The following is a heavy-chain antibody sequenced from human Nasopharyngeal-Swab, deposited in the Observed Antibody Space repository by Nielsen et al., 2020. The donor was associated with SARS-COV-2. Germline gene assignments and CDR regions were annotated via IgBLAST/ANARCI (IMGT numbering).Heavy chain of an antibody. D-gene: IGHD3-3*01. Sequence: WIRQPPGKGLERAAVISYDGSNKYYADSVKGRFTISRDNSKNTLYLQMNSLRAEDTAVYYCAKDGSPYYDFWSGYFIYPKYYFDYWGQGTLVTVSS. CDR3: AKDGSPYYDFWSGYFIYPKYYFDY. V-gene: IGHV3-30*18. J-gene: IGHJ4*02. CDR2: ISYDGSNK.